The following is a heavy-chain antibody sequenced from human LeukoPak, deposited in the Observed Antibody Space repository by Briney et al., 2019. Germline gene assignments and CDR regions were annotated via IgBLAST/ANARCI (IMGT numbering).Heavy chain of an antibody. D-gene: IGHD6-19*01. CDR3: AREAVAGTDYFDY. CDR2: IFYSGIT. J-gene: IGHJ4*02. CDR1: GGSISTYY. V-gene: IGHV4-59*01. Sequence: SENLSLTCTASGGSISTYYWTWIRQPPGKGLEWIGYIFYSGITNYNPSLKSRVTISVDTSKNQFSLKLSSVTAADTAVYYCAREAVAGTDYFDYWGQGTLVTVSS.